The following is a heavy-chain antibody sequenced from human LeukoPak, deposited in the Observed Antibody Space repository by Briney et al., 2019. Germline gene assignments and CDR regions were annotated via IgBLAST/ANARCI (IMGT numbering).Heavy chain of an antibody. V-gene: IGHV3-30-3*01. D-gene: IGHD6-13*01. J-gene: IGHJ4*02. CDR2: ISYDGSNK. CDR1: GFTFSSYA. CDR3: ARADFSSSRPFDY. Sequence: PGGSLRLSCAASGFTFSSYAMHWVRQAPGKGLEWVAVISYDGSNKYYADSVKGRFTISRDNSKNTLYLQMNSLRAEDTAVYYCARADFSSSRPFDYWGQGTLVTVSS.